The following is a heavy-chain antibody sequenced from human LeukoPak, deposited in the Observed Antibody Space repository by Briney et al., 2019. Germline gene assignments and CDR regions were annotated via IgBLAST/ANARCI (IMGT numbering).Heavy chain of an antibody. V-gene: IGHV3-7*01. CDR3: ALRGSYLDY. CDR2: IKSDGGDK. CDR1: GFTFSNYW. D-gene: IGHD1-26*01. J-gene: IGHJ4*02. Sequence: PGGSLRLSCAASGFTFSNYWMTWVRQAPGKGLEWVANIKSDGGDKYYVDSVKGRFTISRDNAKNSLFLQMNSLKAEDTAVYYCALRGSYLDYWGQGTLVTVSS.